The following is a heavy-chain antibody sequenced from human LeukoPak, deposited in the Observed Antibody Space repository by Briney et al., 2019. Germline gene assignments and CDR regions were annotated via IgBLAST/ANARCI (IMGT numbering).Heavy chain of an antibody. CDR1: GGPINKYS. D-gene: IGHD3-10*01. CDR2: IYTNGST. Sequence: SETLSLTCTVSGGPINKYSWSWIRQPAGKGLEWIGRIYTNGSTNYNPSLKSRVTMSIDTSKNQFSLKLSSVTAADTAVYYCARITMIRGGFRNYFYFYYMDVWGKGTTVTISS. V-gene: IGHV4-4*07. J-gene: IGHJ6*03. CDR3: ARITMIRGGFRNYFYFYYMDV.